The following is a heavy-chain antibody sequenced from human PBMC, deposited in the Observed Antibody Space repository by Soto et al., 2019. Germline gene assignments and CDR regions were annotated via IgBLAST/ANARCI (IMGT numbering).Heavy chain of an antibody. CDR1: GFTFTTFG. CDR3: ARDRSLGIAAAGLDY. D-gene: IGHD6-13*01. CDR2: ISYAGINK. Sequence: QVQLVESGGGVVQPGRSLRLSCEASGFTFTTFGIHWVRQAPGKGLEWVAVISYAGINKYIADPFRGRFTISRDNSKNMVYLQMKSLRVDDTAVYYCARDRSLGIAAAGLDYWGPGTLVTVSS. J-gene: IGHJ4*02. V-gene: IGHV3-33*01.